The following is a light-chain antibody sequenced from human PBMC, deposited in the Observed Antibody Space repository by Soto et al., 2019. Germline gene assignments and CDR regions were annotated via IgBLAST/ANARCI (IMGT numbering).Light chain of an antibody. Sequence: QSALTQPRSVSGSPGQSVTISCTGTSSDVGVYNYVSWYQQYPGKAPKIMIYDVSKRPSGVPDRFSGSKSDNTASLTISGLQAEDEADYYCCSYAISSPSVFGTRPKVTVL. J-gene: IGLJ1*01. CDR2: DVS. V-gene: IGLV2-11*01. CDR3: CSYAISSPSV. CDR1: SSDVGVYNY.